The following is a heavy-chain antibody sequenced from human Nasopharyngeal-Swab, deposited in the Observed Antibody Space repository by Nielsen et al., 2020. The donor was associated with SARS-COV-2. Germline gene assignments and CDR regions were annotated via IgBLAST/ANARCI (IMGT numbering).Heavy chain of an antibody. V-gene: IGHV3-23*01. Sequence: GESLKISCAASGFTFSSYAMSWVRQAPGKGLEWVSAISGSGGSTYYADPVKGRFTISRDNSKNTLYLQMNSLRAEDTAVYYCAKDQGDQWLVLDYWGQGTLVTVSS. D-gene: IGHD6-19*01. CDR1: GFTFSSYA. CDR2: ISGSGGST. CDR3: AKDQGDQWLVLDY. J-gene: IGHJ4*02.